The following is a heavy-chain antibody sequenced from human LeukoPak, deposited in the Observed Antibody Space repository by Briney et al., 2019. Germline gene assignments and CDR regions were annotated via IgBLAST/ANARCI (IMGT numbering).Heavy chain of an antibody. D-gene: IGHD1-1*01. J-gene: IGHJ3*02. Sequence: GGSLRLSCAASGFTVSSNYMSWVRQAPGKGLEWVSVIYSGGSTYYADSVKGRFTISRDNSKNTLYLQMNSLRAEDTAVYYCARDQGHNWNDLDAFDIWAKGQWSPSLQ. CDR2: IYSGGST. CDR3: ARDQGHNWNDLDAFDI. CDR1: GFTVSSNY. V-gene: IGHV3-66*01.